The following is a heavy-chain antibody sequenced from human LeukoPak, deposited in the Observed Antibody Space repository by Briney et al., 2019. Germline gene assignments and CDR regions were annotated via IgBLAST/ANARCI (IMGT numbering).Heavy chain of an antibody. J-gene: IGHJ4*02. CDR2: IGIDSGNT. V-gene: IGHV3-48*01. CDR3: ARDYKYAFDN. CDR1: GFTFSDYS. D-gene: IGHD5-24*01. Sequence: GGSLRLSCAASGFTFSDYSMNWVRQAPGKGLEWISYIGIDSGNTNYAESVKGRLTISGDKAKKSLYIQMNSLRVEDTAVYYCARDYKYAFDNWGQGTLVTVSS.